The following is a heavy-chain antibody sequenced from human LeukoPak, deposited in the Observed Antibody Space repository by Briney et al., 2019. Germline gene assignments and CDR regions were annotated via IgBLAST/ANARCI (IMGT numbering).Heavy chain of an antibody. Sequence: SVKVSCKASGGTFSSYAISWVRQAPGQGLEWMGGIIPIFGTANYAQKFQGRVTVTADKSTSTAYMELSSLRSEDTAVYYCARGSGWGYYFDYWGQGTLVTVSS. V-gene: IGHV1-69*06. J-gene: IGHJ4*02. CDR3: ARGSGWGYYFDY. D-gene: IGHD6-19*01. CDR1: GGTFSSYA. CDR2: IIPIFGTA.